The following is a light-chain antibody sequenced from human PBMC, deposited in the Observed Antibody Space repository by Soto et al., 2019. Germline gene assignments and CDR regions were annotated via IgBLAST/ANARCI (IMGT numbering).Light chain of an antibody. Sequence: DIQMTQSPSSLSGSVGGRGTVACRTIDIVDTSLNWYQQKPGKAPKLLIYAASSVQSGVPARLSGSGSATFFTLTIHNLQPDDFATYFCQQTHSIPPTFGPGTKVDI. CDR3: QQTHSIPPT. V-gene: IGKV1-39*01. CDR1: DIVDTS. CDR2: AAS. J-gene: IGKJ2*01.